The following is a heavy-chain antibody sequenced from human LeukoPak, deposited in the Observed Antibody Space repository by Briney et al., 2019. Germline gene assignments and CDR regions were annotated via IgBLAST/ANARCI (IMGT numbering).Heavy chain of an antibody. D-gene: IGHD3-16*01. V-gene: IGHV4-59*08. J-gene: IGHJ4*02. Sequence: SETLSLTCTVSGGSISSYYWSWIRQPPGKGQEWIGYIYYSGSTNYNPSLKSRVTISVDTSKNQFSLKLSSVTAADTAVYYCARWGESRYFNYWGQGTLVTVSS. CDR3: ARWGESRYFNY. CDR1: GGSISSYY. CDR2: IYYSGST.